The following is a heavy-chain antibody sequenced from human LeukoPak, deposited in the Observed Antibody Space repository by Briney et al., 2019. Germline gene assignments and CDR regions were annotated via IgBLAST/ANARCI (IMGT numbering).Heavy chain of an antibody. CDR2: IYYSGST. J-gene: IGHJ6*04. V-gene: IGHV4-39*07. D-gene: IGHD5-12*01. CDR3: AREYGYSGYDSVVDV. CDR1: GGSIRSSSYF. Sequence: PSETLSLTCTVSGGSIRSSSYFWGWFRQPPGKGLEWIGTIYYSGSTYYNPSLKSRVTISVDTSKNQFSLKLSSVTAADTAVYYCAREYGYSGYDSVVDVWGKGTTVTVSS.